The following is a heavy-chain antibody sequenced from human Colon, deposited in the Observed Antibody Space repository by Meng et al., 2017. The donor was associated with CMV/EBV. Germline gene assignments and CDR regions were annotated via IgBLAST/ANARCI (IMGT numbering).Heavy chain of an antibody. CDR3: ARPSDNGWYYFDS. V-gene: IGHV4-39*01. CDR1: GGSISSSSLY. Sequence: SEPLSLTCTVSGGSISSSSLYWGWIRQSPGRGLEWIGSINYSGNPYRNPSLMRRVSMSVDTSKNQFSLNLSSVTAADTSIYDCARPSDNGWYYFDSWGQGTLATVSS. CDR2: INYSGNP. J-gene: IGHJ4*02. D-gene: IGHD6-19*01.